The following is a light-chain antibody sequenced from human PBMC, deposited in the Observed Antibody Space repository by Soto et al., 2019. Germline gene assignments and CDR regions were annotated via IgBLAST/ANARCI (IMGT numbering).Light chain of an antibody. V-gene: IGKV3-11*01. Sequence: EILFTQSTATLSLSPGERATLSLRASQSVNIYLAWYQQKPGQAPRLLIYDASNRATGIPARFSGSGSGTDFTLTISSLEPEDFAVYYCQQRSNWPRTFGQGTKVDIK. CDR3: QQRSNWPRT. CDR2: DAS. CDR1: QSVNIY. J-gene: IGKJ1*01.